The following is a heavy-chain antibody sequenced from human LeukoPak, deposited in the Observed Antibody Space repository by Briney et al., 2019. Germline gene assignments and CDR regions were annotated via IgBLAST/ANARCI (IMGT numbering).Heavy chain of an antibody. D-gene: IGHD4-17*01. CDR2: IYSGGNT. Sequence: ETLSLTCTVSGGSISSYYWSWVRQAPGKGLEWVSFIYSGGNTHYSDSVKGRFTISRDNSKNTLYLQMNSLRAEDTAVYYCARRAGEYSHPYDYWGQGTLVTVSS. J-gene: IGHJ4*02. CDR1: GGSISSYY. CDR3: ARRAGEYSHPYDY. V-gene: IGHV3-53*01.